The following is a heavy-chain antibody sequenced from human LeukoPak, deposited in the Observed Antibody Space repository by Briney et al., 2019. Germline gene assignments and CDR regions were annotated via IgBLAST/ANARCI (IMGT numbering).Heavy chain of an antibody. J-gene: IGHJ5*02. CDR1: GGSFSGYY. CDR2: INHSGST. CDR3: ARGGMGIAAASNWFDP. D-gene: IGHD6-13*01. V-gene: IGHV4-34*01. Sequence: SETLSLTCAVYGGSFSGYYWSWIRQPPGKGVEWIGEINHSGSTNYNPSLKSRVTISVDTSKNQFSLKLSSVTAADTAVYYCARGGMGIAAASNWFDPWGQGTLVTVSS.